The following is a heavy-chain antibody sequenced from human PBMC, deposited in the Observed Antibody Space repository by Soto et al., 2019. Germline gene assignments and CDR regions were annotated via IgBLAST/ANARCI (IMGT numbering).Heavy chain of an antibody. V-gene: IGHV4-34*01. D-gene: IGHD3-22*01. J-gene: IGHJ3*02. CDR3: ARGMGITMIVVADDALDI. CDR2: INHSGST. CDR1: GGSFSGYY. Sequence: LSLTCAVYGGSFSGYYWSWIRQPPGKRLEWIGEINHSGSTNYNPSIKSRVTISVDTSKNQFYMKLSTVTAAATAVYYCARGMGITMIVVADDALDIWGQGTMVTVSS.